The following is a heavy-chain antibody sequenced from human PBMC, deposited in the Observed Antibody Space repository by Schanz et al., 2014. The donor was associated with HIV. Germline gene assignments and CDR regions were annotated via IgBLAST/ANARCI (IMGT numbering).Heavy chain of an antibody. CDR1: GFTFDDYA. D-gene: IGHD5-18*01. V-gene: IGHV3-9*01. Sequence: EVQLVESGGGLVQPGRSLRLSCAASGFTFDDYAMHWVRQAPGKGLEWVSGISWNSGTIGYADSVKGRFTISRDNAKNSLYLQMNSLRFADTAVYYCVRGDTVFEYWGQGTLVTVS. CDR2: ISWNSGTI. CDR3: VRGDTVFEY. J-gene: IGHJ4*02.